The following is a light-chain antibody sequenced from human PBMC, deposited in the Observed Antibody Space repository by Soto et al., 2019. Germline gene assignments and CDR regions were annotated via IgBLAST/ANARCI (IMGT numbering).Light chain of an antibody. J-gene: IGKJ1*01. Sequence: DIQLTQSQSSLSASVGDRAPITCRASLTIGDSLSWFQQKAGKPPTLLIYGTSALQSGVPARFSGSGSGTDFTLTISSLQAEDVAVYYCQQYSITPRTFGQGTNVAIK. CDR3: QQYSITPRT. CDR1: LTIGDS. CDR2: GTS. V-gene: IGKV1-16*01.